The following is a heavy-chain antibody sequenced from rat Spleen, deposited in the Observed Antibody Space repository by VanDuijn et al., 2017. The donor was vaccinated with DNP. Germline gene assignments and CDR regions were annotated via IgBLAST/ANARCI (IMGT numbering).Heavy chain of an antibody. CDR2: IFTSGISA. J-gene: IGHJ1*01. CDR3: ARGSTSIYWYFDF. Sequence: EVQLVESGGDLVQPGRSLNLSCVSSGFTFNNYWMTWIRLVPGKGLEWVASIFTSGISAYYPDSMKGRFIVSRDNAKSSLYLHMDSLRSEDTATYYCARGSTSIYWYFDFWGPGTMVTVSS. D-gene: IGHD3-1*01. CDR1: GFTFNNYW. V-gene: IGHV5-31*01.